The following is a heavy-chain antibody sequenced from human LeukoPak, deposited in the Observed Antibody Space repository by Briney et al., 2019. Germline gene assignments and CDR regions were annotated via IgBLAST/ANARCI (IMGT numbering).Heavy chain of an antibody. CDR3: ARVTKYDNSRNNYYMDV. CDR1: DDSTTGTRYY. D-gene: IGHD4-17*01. Sequence: SETLSLTCTVSDDSTTGTRYYWGWFRQTPGKGPEWIGNINYRGAVYYNPSLRSRATISLDTSKNQFPLRLTSVTAADTAVYFCARVTKYDNSRNNYYMDVWGKGTTVTVSS. J-gene: IGHJ6*03. CDR2: INYRGAV. V-gene: IGHV4-39*06.